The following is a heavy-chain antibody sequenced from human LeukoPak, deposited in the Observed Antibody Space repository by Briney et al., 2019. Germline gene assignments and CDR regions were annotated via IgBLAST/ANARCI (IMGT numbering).Heavy chain of an antibody. D-gene: IGHD5-18*01. CDR3: ARHGPRGYSYGSGFDY. J-gene: IGHJ4*02. CDR2: IYTSGST. Sequence: SSETLSLTCTVSGDSISTGSFYWSWIRQPAGRGLEWIGRIYTSGSTKYNPPLKSRVTISLDASKNQFSLKLISVTAADTAVYYCARHGPRGYSYGSGFDYWGQGTLVTVSS. CDR1: GDSISTGSFY. V-gene: IGHV4-61*02.